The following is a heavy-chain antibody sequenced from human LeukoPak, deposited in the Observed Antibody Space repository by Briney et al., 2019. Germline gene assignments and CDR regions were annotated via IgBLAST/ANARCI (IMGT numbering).Heavy chain of an antibody. V-gene: IGHV4-59*11. D-gene: IGHD2-2*01. J-gene: IGHJ4*02. CDR1: GGSLSGHY. Sequence: SETLSRTCSVSGGSLSGHYWSWIRQPPGKGLELIGHIHDTGSTFYNPSLRGRVTISLDTSNNQFSLKLTSMTAADTAVYYCARFSSGCSTSSCYLTYWGQGTLVTVS. CDR3: ARFSSGCSTSSCYLTY. CDR2: IHDTGST.